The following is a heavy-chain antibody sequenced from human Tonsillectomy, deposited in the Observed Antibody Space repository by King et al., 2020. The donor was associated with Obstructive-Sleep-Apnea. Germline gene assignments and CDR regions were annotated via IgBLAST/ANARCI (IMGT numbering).Heavy chain of an antibody. CDR2: IYHTGST. V-gene: IGHV4-31*03. CDR3: ARDRDLGTTDNWNDVRSYFGMDV. D-gene: IGHD1-20*01. CDR1: GGSISTSGYY. Sequence: MQLQESGPGLVKPSQILSLTCTVSGGSISTSGYYWSWIRQHPERGLEWIGYIYHTGSTYYNPSLRGRVSVTVDTPKNQFSMKLKSVTAADTAVYYCARDRDLGTTDNWNDVRSYFGMDVWGPGITVTV. J-gene: IGHJ6*02.